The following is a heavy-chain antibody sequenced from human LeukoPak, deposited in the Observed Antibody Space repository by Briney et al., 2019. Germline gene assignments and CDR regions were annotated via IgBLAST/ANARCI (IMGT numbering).Heavy chain of an antibody. V-gene: IGHV4-61*02. CDR3: ARELLFALDY. J-gene: IGHJ4*02. CDR1: GGSISSGSYY. Sequence: SETLSLTCTVSGGSISSGSYYWSWIRQPAGKGLEWIGRIYTSGSTNYNPSLKSRVTISVDTSKNQFSLKLSSVTAADTAVYYCARELLFALDYWGQGTLVTVSS. D-gene: IGHD3-10*01. CDR2: IYTSGST.